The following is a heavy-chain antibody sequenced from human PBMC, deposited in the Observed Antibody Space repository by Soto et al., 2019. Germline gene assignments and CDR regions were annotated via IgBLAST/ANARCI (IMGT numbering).Heavy chain of an antibody. CDR2: INHSGST. D-gene: IGHD3-10*01. J-gene: IGHJ6*02. CDR3: ARALNGSGSYNYYGMDV. Sequence: SETLSLTCAVYGGPFSGYYWSWIRQPPGKGLEWIGEINHSGSTNYNPSLKSRVTISVDTPKNQFSLKLSSVTAADTAVYYCARALNGSGSYNYYGMDVWGQGTTVTVSS. CDR1: GGPFSGYY. V-gene: IGHV4-34*01.